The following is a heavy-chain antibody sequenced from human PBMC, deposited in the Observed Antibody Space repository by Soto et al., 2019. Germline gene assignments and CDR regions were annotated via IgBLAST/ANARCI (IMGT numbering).Heavy chain of an antibody. D-gene: IGHD2-21*01. CDR1: GGPFNNYY. CDR2: INHTGSP. CDR3: ASQVGIPNNRVGVV. V-gene: IGHV4-34*01. Sequence: QLQLQQWGAGLLKPSETLSLTCAVYGGPFNNYYWSWIRQSPTKGLEWIGEINHTGSPNYNPSLKSRVTISIDTSKMQISLKLSSVTAADTAVYYCASQVGIPNNRVGVVWGQGTLVTVSS. J-gene: IGHJ1*01.